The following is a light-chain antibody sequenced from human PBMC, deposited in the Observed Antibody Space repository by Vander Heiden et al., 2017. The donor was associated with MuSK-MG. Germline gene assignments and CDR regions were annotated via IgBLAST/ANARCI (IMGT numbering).Light chain of an antibody. CDR1: QDISNY. CDR2: DAS. V-gene: IGKV1-33*01. CDR3: QQDHNFPFS. J-gene: IGKJ2*01. Sequence: DIQMTRSPSSLSASVGDRVTITCQASQDISNYLNWYQHKPGKAPNLLIYDASKLETGAPSRFSGRESGTDFTFTISSLQPEDVRTYYCQQDHNFPFSFGQGTKVEIK.